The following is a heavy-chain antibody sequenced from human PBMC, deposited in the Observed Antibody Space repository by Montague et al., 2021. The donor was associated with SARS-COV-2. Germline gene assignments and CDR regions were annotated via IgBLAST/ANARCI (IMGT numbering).Heavy chain of an antibody. Sequence: PALVKPTQTLTLTCTFSGFSLSTSGMCVSWIRQPPGKALEWLALIYWDDDKRYSPSLKRRLTITKDTSKNQVVLTITNMDPVDTATYYCAHSYGDYLFDYWGQGTLVTVSS. J-gene: IGHJ4*02. V-gene: IGHV2-5*08. CDR2: IYWDDDK. CDR1: GFSLSTSGMC. D-gene: IGHD4-17*01. CDR3: AHSYGDYLFDY.